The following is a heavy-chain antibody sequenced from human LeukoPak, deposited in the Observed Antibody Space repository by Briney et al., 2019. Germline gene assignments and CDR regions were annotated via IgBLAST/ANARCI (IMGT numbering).Heavy chain of an antibody. J-gene: IGHJ4*02. D-gene: IGHD3-3*01. CDR2: ISGSGGST. Sequence: PGGSLRLSCAASGFTFSSYAMSWVRQAPGKGVEWVSAISGSGGSTYYADSVKGRFTISRDNSKNTLYLQMNSLRAEDTAVYYCAKGLTIPFNYFDYWGQGTLVTVSS. V-gene: IGHV3-23*01. CDR1: GFTFSSYA. CDR3: AKGLTIPFNYFDY.